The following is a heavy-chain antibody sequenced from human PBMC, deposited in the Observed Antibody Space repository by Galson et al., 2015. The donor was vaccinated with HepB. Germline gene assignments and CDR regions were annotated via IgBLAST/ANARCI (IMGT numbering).Heavy chain of an antibody. CDR2: INAGNGNT. J-gene: IGHJ6*02. Sequence: VSCKASGYTFTSYAMHWVRQAPGQRLEWMGWINAGNGNTKYSQKFQGRVTITRDTSASTAYMELSSLRSEDTAVYYCARSLIQPSRGRYYYYGMDVWGQGTTVTVSS. V-gene: IGHV1-3*01. CDR1: GYTFTSYA. D-gene: IGHD3-16*01. CDR3: ARSLIQPSRGRYYYYGMDV.